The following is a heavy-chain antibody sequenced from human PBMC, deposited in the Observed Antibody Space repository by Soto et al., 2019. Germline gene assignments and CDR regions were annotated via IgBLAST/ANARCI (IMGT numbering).Heavy chain of an antibody. D-gene: IGHD1-26*01. CDR1: GGSISSGSYY. J-gene: IGHJ4*02. Sequence: SETLSLTCTVSGGSISSGSYYWGWIRQPPGRGLEWIGYIYYSGSTSYNSSLKSRVTISVDTSKNQFSLKLSSVTAADTAVYYCARYYLEMAYYFDYWGQGTLVTVSS. V-gene: IGHV4-61*05. CDR3: ARYYLEMAYYFDY. CDR2: IYYSGST.